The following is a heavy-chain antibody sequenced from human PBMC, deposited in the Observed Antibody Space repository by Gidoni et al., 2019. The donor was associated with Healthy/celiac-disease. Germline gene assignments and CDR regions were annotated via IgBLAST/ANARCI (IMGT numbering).Heavy chain of an antibody. Sequence: QLQLQESGPGLVTPSATLSLTCTVSGGSCSSSRCYWGWIRQPPGKGLEWIGSIYYSGSTYYNPSLKSRVTISVDTSKNQFSLKLSSVTAADTAVYYFATEEDGEQLVPLWGQGTLVTVSS. V-gene: IGHV4-39*01. D-gene: IGHD6-6*01. J-gene: IGHJ4*02. CDR3: ATEEDGEQLVPL. CDR2: IYYSGST. CDR1: GGSCSSSRCY.